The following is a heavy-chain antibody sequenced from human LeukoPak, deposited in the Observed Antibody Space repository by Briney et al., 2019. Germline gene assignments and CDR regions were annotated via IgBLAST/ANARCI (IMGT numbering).Heavy chain of an antibody. CDR3: ARDVPAAGRGDY. J-gene: IGHJ4*02. Sequence: ASVKVSCKASGYTFTSSGISWVRQAPGQGLEWMGWISAYNGNTNYAQKLQGRVTMTTDTSTSTAYMELRSLRSDDTAVYYCARDVPAAGRGDYWGQGTLVTVSS. CDR2: ISAYNGNT. V-gene: IGHV1-18*01. CDR1: GYTFTSSG. D-gene: IGHD6-13*01.